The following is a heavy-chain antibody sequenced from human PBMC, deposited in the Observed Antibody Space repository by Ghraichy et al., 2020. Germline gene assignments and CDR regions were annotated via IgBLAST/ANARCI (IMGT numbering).Heavy chain of an antibody. V-gene: IGHV4-59*01. Sequence: SETLSLTCTVSGDSISNYYWSWIRQPPGKGLEWIGYIYYTGSTNYNPSLKSRVTISLDTSKNQVSLKVSSVTAADTAVYYCASHLMVYAHFDYWGQGTLDTVSS. CDR1: GDSISNYY. CDR3: ASHLMVYAHFDY. J-gene: IGHJ4*02. D-gene: IGHD2-8*01. CDR2: IYYTGST.